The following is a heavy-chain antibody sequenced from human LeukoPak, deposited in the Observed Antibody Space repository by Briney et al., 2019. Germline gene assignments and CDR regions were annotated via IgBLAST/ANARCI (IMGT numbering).Heavy chain of an antibody. CDR2: IYYSGST. CDR1: GGSISSSSYY. V-gene: IGHV4-61*05. J-gene: IGHJ4*02. D-gene: IGHD3-9*01. CDR3: ARGQTGYDILTGYPF. Sequence: PSETLSLTCTVSGGSISSSSYYWSWIRQPPGKGLEWIVYIYYSGSTNYNPSLKSRVTISVDTSKNQFSLKLSSVTAADTAVYYCARGQTGYDILTGYPFWGQGTLVAVSS.